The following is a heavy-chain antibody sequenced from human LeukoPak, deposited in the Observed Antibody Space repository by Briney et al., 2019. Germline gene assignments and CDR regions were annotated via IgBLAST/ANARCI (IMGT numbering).Heavy chain of an antibody. V-gene: IGHV3-23*01. CDR1: GFTFNSYA. CDR2: ISGSGGST. D-gene: IGHD3-22*01. CDR3: AKDPYYDSSSLGGWFDY. J-gene: IGHJ4*02. Sequence: GGSLRLSCAASGFTFNSYAMSWVRQAPGKGLEWVSAISGSGGSTYYADSVKGRFTISRDNSKNTLYLQMNSLRAEDTAVYYCAKDPYYDSSSLGGWFDYWGQGTLVTVSS.